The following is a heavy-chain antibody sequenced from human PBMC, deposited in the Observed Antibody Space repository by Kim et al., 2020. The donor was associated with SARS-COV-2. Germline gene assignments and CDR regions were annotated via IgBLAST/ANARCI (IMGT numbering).Heavy chain of an antibody. D-gene: IGHD5-12*01. Sequence: GGSLRLSCAASGFTFSSYWMHWVRQAPGKGLVWVSRITSDGSSKSYADSVKGRFTISRDNAKNTLYLQMNRLRAEDTAVYYCARDKRYVRVATIDYGMDVWGQGNTVTVSS. CDR1: GFTFSSYW. V-gene: IGHV3-74*01. J-gene: IGHJ6*02. CDR2: ITSDGSSK. CDR3: ARDKRYVRVATIDYGMDV.